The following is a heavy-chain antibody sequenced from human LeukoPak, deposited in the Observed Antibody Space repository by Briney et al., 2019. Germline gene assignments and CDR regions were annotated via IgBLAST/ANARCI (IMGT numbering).Heavy chain of an antibody. D-gene: IGHD4-17*01. CDR3: ARLKAPTVTSYYYYYMDV. CDR2: IYTSGST. CDR1: GGSISSYY. J-gene: IGHJ6*03. V-gene: IGHV4-4*07. Sequence: SETLSLTCTVSGGSISSYYWSWIRQPAGKGLEWIGRIYTSGSTNYNPSLKSRVTMSVDTSKNQFSLKLSSVTAADTAVYYCARLKAPTVTSYYYYYMDVWGKGTTVTVSS.